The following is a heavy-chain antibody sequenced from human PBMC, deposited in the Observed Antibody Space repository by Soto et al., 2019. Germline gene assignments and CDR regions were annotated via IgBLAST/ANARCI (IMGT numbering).Heavy chain of an antibody. CDR1: GFTFSNAW. CDR3: AREYYDILTGYYRPYYYYYMDA. J-gene: IGHJ6*03. D-gene: IGHD3-9*01. CDR2: IKSNTDGGTT. Sequence: PGGSLRLSCAASGFTFSNAWMSWVRQAPGKGLEWVGRIKSNTDGGTTDYAAPVKGRFTISRDNSKNTLYLQMNSLRAEDTAVYYCAREYYDILTGYYRPYYYYYMDAWGKGTTVTVSS. V-gene: IGHV3-15*01.